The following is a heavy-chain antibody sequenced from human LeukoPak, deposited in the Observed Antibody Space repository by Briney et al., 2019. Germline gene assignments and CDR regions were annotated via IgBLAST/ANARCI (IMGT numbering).Heavy chain of an antibody. V-gene: IGHV1-18*01. Sequence: ASVTVSCKASGYTFTSHGISWVRQAPGQGLEWMGWISAYNGNTEYAEKFQGRVTMTTDTSTSTAYMELRSLGSDDTAVHYCARDTMVTSNWFDPWGQGTLVTVSS. CDR2: ISAYNGNT. CDR1: GYTFTSHG. D-gene: IGHD4-17*01. CDR3: ARDTMVTSNWFDP. J-gene: IGHJ5*02.